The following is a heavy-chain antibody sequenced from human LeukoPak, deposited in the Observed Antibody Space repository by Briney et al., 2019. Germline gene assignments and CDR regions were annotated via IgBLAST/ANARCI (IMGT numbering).Heavy chain of an antibody. CDR1: GYTLTELS. CDR2: FDPENGET. CDR3: ATGSLRYFDWPV. D-gene: IGHD3-9*01. J-gene: IGHJ6*04. V-gene: IGHV1-24*01. Sequence: ASVKVSCKVSGYTLTELSMHWVRQAPGKGLEWMGGFDPENGETIYAQKFQGRVTMTEDTSTDTAYMELSRLRSEDTAVYYCATGSLRYFDWPVWGKGTTVTVSS.